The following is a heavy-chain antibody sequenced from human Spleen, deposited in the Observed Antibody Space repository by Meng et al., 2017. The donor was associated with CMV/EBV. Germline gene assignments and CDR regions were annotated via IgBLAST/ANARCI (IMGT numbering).Heavy chain of an antibody. CDR1: GYIFTGYY. D-gene: IGHD3-22*01. CDR2: INPKSGGT. CDR3: AKALYTNYYSTYYGLDV. J-gene: IGHJ6*02. V-gene: IGHV1-2*02. Sequence: ASVKVSCKASGYIFTGYYMHWVRRAPGEGLEWMGWINPKSGGTNYAQRFQGRVTMTRDTSINTVYMELSRLRSDDTAVYYCAKALYTNYYSTYYGLDVWGQGTTVTVSS.